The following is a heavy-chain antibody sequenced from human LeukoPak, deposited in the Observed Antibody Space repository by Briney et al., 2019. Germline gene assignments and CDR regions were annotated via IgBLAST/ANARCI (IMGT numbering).Heavy chain of an antibody. J-gene: IGHJ6*02. Sequence: QPGGSLRLSCAASGFTFSNYWMSWVRQAPGKGLEWVANIKKDGREKYYVDSVKGRFTISRDNAKNSLYLQMNSLRVEDTAVYYCARDGATVTTPNYYGMDVWGQGTTVTVSS. V-gene: IGHV3-7*01. CDR3: ARDGATVTTPNYYGMDV. D-gene: IGHD4-17*01. CDR2: IKKDGREK. CDR1: GFTFSNYW.